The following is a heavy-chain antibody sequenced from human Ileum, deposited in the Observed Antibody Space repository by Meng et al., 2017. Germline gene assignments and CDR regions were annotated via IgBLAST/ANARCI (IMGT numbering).Heavy chain of an antibody. D-gene: IGHD5-18*01. J-gene: IGHJ5*02. Sequence: QPGAEVKNPWSSVKVSCKASGGTFSSYAISWVRQAPGQGLEWMGGIIPIFCTANYAQKFQGRVTNTADKSTSTAYMELSSLRSEDTAVYYCARVELTDTAMGRGWFDPWGQGTLVTVSS. CDR2: IIPIFCTA. CDR1: GGTFSSYA. CDR3: ARVELTDTAMGRGWFDP. V-gene: IGHV1-69*06.